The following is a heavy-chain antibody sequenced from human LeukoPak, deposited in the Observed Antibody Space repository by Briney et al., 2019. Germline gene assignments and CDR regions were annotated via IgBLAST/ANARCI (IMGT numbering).Heavy chain of an antibody. CDR3: AKGGGIAVDIPTETFDY. CDR1: GYTLEEYA. CDR2: ISWNSGSI. Sequence: GRSLRLSCAASGYTLEEYAIHCVRQAPGKGLEGVSGISWNSGSIGYTDSVKGRFTISRDNAKNSLYLQMNSLRAGDTALYYCAKGGGIAVDIPTETFDYWGQGTLVTVSS. J-gene: IGHJ4*02. D-gene: IGHD6-19*01. V-gene: IGHV3-9*01.